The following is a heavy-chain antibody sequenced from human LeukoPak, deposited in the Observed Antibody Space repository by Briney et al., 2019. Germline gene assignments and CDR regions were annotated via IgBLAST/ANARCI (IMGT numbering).Heavy chain of an antibody. CDR1: GFTFDNYA. V-gene: IGHV3-9*01. Sequence: PGRSLRLSCAASGFTFDNYAMHWVRQAPGKGLEWVSGISWNSGSIGYADSVKGRFTISRDNAKNSLYLQMNSLRAEDTALYYCAKGPLCSGGSCYSYYDYWGQGTLVTVSS. J-gene: IGHJ4*02. CDR3: AKGPLCSGGSCYSYYDY. D-gene: IGHD2-15*01. CDR2: ISWNSGSI.